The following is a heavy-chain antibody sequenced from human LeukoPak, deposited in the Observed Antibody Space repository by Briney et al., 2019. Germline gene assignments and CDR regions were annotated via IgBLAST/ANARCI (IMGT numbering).Heavy chain of an antibody. J-gene: IGHJ3*02. CDR2: IYYSGST. Sequence: TLSLTCTVSGGSISSGGYYWSWIRQHPGKGLEWIGYIYYSGSTYYNPSLKSRVTISVDTSKNQFSLKLSSVTAADTAVYYCARHYYDSSGYYYLKGAFDIRGQGTMVTVSS. D-gene: IGHD3-22*01. V-gene: IGHV4-31*03. CDR1: GGSISSGGYY. CDR3: ARHYYDSSGYYYLKGAFDI.